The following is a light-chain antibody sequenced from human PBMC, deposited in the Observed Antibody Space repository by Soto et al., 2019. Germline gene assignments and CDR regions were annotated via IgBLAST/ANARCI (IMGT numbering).Light chain of an antibody. CDR2: GAS. V-gene: IGKV3-15*01. J-gene: IGKJ5*01. CDR1: QSVRGN. Sequence: EIVMTQSPATLSVSPGERVTLACRASQSVRGNLAWYQQKPGQSPRLLIYGASSRATGIPARFSGSGSGTEFTLTISSLQSEDFAVYYCQQYNNWPFITFGQGTRLEIK. CDR3: QQYNNWPFIT.